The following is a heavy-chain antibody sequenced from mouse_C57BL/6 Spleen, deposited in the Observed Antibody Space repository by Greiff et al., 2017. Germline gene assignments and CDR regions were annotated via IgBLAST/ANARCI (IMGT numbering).Heavy chain of an antibody. CDR1: GYTFTSYW. Sequence: QVQLQQPGAELVRPGSSVKLSCKASGYTFTSYWMHWVKQRPIQGLEWIGNIDPSDSETHYNQKFKDKATLTVDKSSSTAYMQLSSLTSEGSAVYYGARDGSSSFDYWGQGTTLTVSS. D-gene: IGHD1-1*01. V-gene: IGHV1-52*01. CDR2: IDPSDSET. CDR3: ARDGSSSFDY. J-gene: IGHJ2*01.